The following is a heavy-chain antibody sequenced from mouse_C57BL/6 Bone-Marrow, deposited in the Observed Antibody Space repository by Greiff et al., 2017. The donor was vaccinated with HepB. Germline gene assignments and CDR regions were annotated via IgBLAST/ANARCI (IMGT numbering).Heavy chain of an antibody. J-gene: IGHJ1*03. Sequence: QVQLQQSDAELVKPGASVKISCKVSGYTFTDHTIHWMKQRPEQGLEWIGYIYPRDGSSRYNEKFKGKATLTEDKSSSTAYMQLNSLTSEDSAVFFCAGRTTVGYFDVWGTGTTVTVSS. CDR1: GYTFTDHT. V-gene: IGHV1-78*01. D-gene: IGHD1-1*01. CDR3: AGRTTVGYFDV. CDR2: IYPRDGSS.